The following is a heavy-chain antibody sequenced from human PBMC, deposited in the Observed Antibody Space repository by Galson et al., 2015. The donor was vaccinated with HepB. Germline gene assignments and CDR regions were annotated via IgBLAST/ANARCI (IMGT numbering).Heavy chain of an antibody. V-gene: IGHV3-30*09. J-gene: IGHJ6*02. CDR3: ARPLSPSCGGGRCYASHYYYALDV. CDR2: ASYDGTTN. D-gene: IGHD2-15*01. Sequence: SLRLSCAASGFTFSTHAMHWVRQPPGKGLEWVAVASYDGTTNDYADSVRGRFDISRDNSKNTLFLRMNSLRSEDTAVYYCARPLSPSCGGGRCYASHYYYALDVWGQGTTVTVSS. CDR1: GFTFSTHA.